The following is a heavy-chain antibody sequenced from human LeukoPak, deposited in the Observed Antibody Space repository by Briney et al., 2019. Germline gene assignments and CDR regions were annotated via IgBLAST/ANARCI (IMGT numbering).Heavy chain of an antibody. CDR3: ARDTISGHFDY. Sequence: SETLSLTCTVSGGSISTYYWSWIRQPAGKGLEWIGRIYTSGSTSYNPSLKSRVTMSVDTSKKQFSLKLSSVTAADTAVYYCARDTISGHFDYWGQGTLVTVSS. J-gene: IGHJ4*02. V-gene: IGHV4-4*07. CDR1: GGSISTYY. D-gene: IGHD6-25*01. CDR2: IYTSGST.